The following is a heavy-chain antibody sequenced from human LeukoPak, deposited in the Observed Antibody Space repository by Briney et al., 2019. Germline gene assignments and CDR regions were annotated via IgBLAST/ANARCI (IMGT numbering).Heavy chain of an antibody. CDR3: ARGEMELRPLGY. CDR2: INHSGST. V-gene: IGHV4-34*01. D-gene: IGHD1-26*01. CDR1: GGSFSGYY. Sequence: PSETLSLTCAVYGGSFSGYYWSWIRQPPGKGLEWIGEINHSGSTNYNPSLKSRVTISEDTSKNQFSLKLSSVTAADTAVYYCARGEMELRPLGYWGQGTLVTVSS. J-gene: IGHJ4*02.